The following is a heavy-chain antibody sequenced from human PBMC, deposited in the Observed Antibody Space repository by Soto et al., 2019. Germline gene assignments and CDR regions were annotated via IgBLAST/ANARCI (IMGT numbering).Heavy chain of an antibody. D-gene: IGHD3-22*01. V-gene: IGHV4-59*01. CDR2: IYYSGST. CDR1: GGSTSSYY. J-gene: IGHJ4*02. Sequence: SETLSLTCTVSGGSTSSYYWSWIRQPPGKGLEWIGYIYYSGSTNYNPSLKSRVTISVDTSKNQFSLKLSSVTAADTAVYYCASSPVSRYYDSSGYYYRFDYWGQGTLVTVSS. CDR3: ASSPVSRYYDSSGYYYRFDY.